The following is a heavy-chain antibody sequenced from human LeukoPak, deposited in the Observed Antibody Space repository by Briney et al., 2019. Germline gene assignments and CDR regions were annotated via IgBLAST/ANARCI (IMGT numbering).Heavy chain of an antibody. CDR2: ISAYNGNT. V-gene: IGHV1-18*01. Sequence: GASVKVSCKASGYTFTSYGISWVRQAPGQGLEWMGWISAYNGNTNYAQKLQGRVTMTTDTSTSTAYMELRSLRSDDTAVYYCARDPEITIFGVVNNNWFDPWGQGTLVTVSS. J-gene: IGHJ5*02. CDR1: GYTFTSYG. D-gene: IGHD3-3*01. CDR3: ARDPEITIFGVVNNNWFDP.